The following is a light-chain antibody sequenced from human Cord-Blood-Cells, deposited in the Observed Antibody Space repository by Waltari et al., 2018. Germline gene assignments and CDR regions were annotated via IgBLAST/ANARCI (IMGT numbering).Light chain of an antibody. J-gene: IGLJ1*01. CDR3: CSYAGSYV. Sequence: QSALTQPDSVSGSPGQSITISCTGTSSDVGSYNLVSWYQQHPDKAPKLIIYEGSKRPSGVSNRFSGSKSGNTASLTISGLQAEDEADYYCCSYAGSYVFGTGTKVTVL. V-gene: IGLV2-23*01. CDR1: SSDVGSYNL. CDR2: EGS.